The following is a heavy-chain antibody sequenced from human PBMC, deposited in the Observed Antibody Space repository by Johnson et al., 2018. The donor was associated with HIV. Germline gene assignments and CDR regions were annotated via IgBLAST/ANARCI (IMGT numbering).Heavy chain of an antibody. CDR3: ARDPDDSSGYYEFAAFDI. D-gene: IGHD3-22*01. CDR2: INKDGSEK. CDR1: GFTFSNYW. Sequence: MLLVESGGGSVQPGGSLRLSCAASGFTFSNYWMTWVRQAPGKGLEWVANINKDGSEKQYVDSVKGRFITSRDNAENSLYLQMNSLRAEDTAVYYCARDPDDSSGYYEFAAFDIWGQGTMVTVSS. V-gene: IGHV3-7*05. J-gene: IGHJ3*02.